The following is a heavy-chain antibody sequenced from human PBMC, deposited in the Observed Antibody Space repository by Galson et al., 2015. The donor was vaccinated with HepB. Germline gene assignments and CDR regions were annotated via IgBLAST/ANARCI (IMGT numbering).Heavy chain of an antibody. V-gene: IGHV7-4-1*04. Sequence: SVKVSCKASGGTFSSYAISWVRQAPGQGLEWMGWINTNTGNPTYAQGFTGRFVFSLDTAVSMAYLQINSLKTEDTAVYYCARTYIAVAGRCFDYWGQGTLVSVSS. CDR2: INTNTGNP. D-gene: IGHD6-19*01. CDR3: ARTYIAVAGRCFDY. CDR1: GGTFSSYA. J-gene: IGHJ4*02.